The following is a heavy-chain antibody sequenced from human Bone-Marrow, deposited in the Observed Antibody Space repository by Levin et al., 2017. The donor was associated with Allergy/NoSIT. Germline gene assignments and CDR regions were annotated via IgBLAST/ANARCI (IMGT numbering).Heavy chain of an antibody. CDR1: GFNFSTFG. CDR2: ISHDGTKK. J-gene: IGHJ6*02. CDR3: VKDEGPARLNLYVYGLDV. Sequence: GGSLRLSCAVSGFNFSTFGMHWVRQAPRKGLEWVSVISHDGTKKYYADSVNGRFTISRDNSKNTLYLQMNSLRGEDTAVYYCVKDEGPARLNLYVYGLDVWGQGTTVTVSS. V-gene: IGHV3-30*18. D-gene: IGHD6-6*01.